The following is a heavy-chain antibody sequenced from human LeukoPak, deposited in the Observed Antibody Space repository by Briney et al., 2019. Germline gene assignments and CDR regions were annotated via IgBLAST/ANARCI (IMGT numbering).Heavy chain of an antibody. V-gene: IGHV3-9*01. J-gene: IGHJ4*02. CDR2: ISWNSGSI. Sequence: GRSLRLSCAGSGFIFNNYAMHWVRQPPGKGLEWVSGISWNSGSIDYADSVKGQLSIARANAKNSLYLQMNSLRVEETAFYYCAKDNRRHYTSGPNPDSLHWGQGALVTVSS. D-gene: IGHD6-19*01. CDR3: AKDNRRHYTSGPNPDSLH. CDR1: GFIFNNYA.